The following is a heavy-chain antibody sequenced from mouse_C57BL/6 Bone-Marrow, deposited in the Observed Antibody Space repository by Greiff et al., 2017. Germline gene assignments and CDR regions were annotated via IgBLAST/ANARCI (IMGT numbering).Heavy chain of an antibody. J-gene: IGHJ3*01. Sequence: EVQRVESGEGLVKPGGSLKLSCAASGFTFSSYAMSWVRQTPEKRLEWVAYISSGGDYIYYADTVKGRFTISRDNARNTLYLQMSSLKSEDTAMYYCTRDRDYPVAYWGQGTLVTVSA. V-gene: IGHV5-9-1*02. CDR1: GFTFSSYA. CDR3: TRDRDYPVAY. CDR2: ISSGGDYI. D-gene: IGHD5-5*01.